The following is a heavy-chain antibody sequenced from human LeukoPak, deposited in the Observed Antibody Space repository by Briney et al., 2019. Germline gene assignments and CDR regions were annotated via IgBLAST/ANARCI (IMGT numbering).Heavy chain of an antibody. CDR1: GFSFSDSW. CDR2: IKQDGSEK. J-gene: IGHJ4*02. D-gene: IGHD5-12*01. CDR3: ARAGGSGYDDY. V-gene: IGHV3-7*01. Sequence: GGSLRLSCVASGFSFSDSWMSWVRQAPGKGLEWVANIKQDGSEKYYVDSVKGRFTISRDNAKNSLYLQMNSLRAEDTAVYYCARAGGSGYDDYWGQGTLVTVSS.